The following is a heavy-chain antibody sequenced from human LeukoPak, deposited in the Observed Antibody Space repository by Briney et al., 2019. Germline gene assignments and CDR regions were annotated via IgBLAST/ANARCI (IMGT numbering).Heavy chain of an antibody. CDR1: GGTFSSYA. J-gene: IGHJ3*02. CDR2: INPNSGGT. CDR3: ARSSIDYVWGSYRYRLDM. Sequence: ASVKASCKASGGTFSSYAISWVRQAPGQGLEWMGWINPNSGGTNYAQKFQGRVTMTRDTSISIAYMELSRLRSDDTAVYYCARSSIDYVWGSYRYRLDMWGQGTMVTVSS. D-gene: IGHD3-16*02. V-gene: IGHV1-2*02.